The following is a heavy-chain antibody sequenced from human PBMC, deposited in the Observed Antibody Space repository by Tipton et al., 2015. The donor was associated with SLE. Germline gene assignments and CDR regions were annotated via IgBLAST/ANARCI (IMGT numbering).Heavy chain of an antibody. Sequence: SRDNSKNTLYLQMNSLRVEDTAVYYCARDLPLGGEFDYWGQGTLVTVSS. V-gene: IGHV3-30*07. J-gene: IGHJ4*02. D-gene: IGHD3-16*01. CDR3: ARDLPLGGEFDY.